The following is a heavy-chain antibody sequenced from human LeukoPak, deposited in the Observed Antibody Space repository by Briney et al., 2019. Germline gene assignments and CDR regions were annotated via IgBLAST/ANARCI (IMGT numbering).Heavy chain of an antibody. V-gene: IGHV4-61*02. CDR2: IHTTGST. D-gene: IGHD3-22*01. CDR3: ARDRYYYDSSGYYYAWYFDL. J-gene: IGHJ2*01. CDR1: GGSISGGSYY. Sequence: PSETLSLTCTVSGGSISGGSYYWTWIRQPAGKGLEWIGRIHTTGSTNYNPSLKSRVTMSVDTSKNQFSLKLSSVTAADTALYYCARDRYYYDSSGYYYAWYFDLWGRGTLVTVSS.